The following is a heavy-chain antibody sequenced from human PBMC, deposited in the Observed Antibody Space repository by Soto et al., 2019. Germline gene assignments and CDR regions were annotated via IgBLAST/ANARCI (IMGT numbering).Heavy chain of an antibody. CDR3: ARDQDTMIVVVISLAFDI. J-gene: IGHJ3*02. D-gene: IGHD3-22*01. CDR2: ISYDGSNK. V-gene: IGHV3-30-3*01. CDR1: GFTFSSYA. Sequence: PGGSLRLSCAASGFTFSSYAMHWVRQAPGKGLEWVAVISYDGSNKYYADSVKGRFTISRDNSKNTLYLQMNSLRAEDTAVYYCARDQDTMIVVVISLAFDIWRQGTMVTVSS.